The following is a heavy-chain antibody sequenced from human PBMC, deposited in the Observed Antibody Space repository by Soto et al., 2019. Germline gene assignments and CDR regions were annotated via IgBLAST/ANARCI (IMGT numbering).Heavy chain of an antibody. D-gene: IGHD2-21*01. CDR1: GDSISTYY. V-gene: IGHV4-59*01. J-gene: IGHJ4*01. CDR3: ARTRMIESWIDY. CDR2: VYYSGST. Sequence: SETLSLTCDVSGDSISTYYWSWIWQPPGKGLEWIGYVYYSGSTLYNPSLESRVTLLIDMSKKQVSLKLNSVIAADTAVYYCARTRMIESWIDYWGHGTLVTVSS.